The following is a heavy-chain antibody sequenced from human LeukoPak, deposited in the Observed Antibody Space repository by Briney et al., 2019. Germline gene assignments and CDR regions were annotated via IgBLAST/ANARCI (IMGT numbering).Heavy chain of an antibody. V-gene: IGHV1-8*01. D-gene: IGHD6-19*01. CDR3: ARATLEYSSGSNWFDP. J-gene: IGHJ5*02. CDR2: MNPNSGNT. Sequence: GASVKVSCKASGYTFTSYDINWVRQATGQGLEWMGWMNPNSGNTGYAQKFQGRVTMTRNTSISTAYMALSSLRSEDTAVYYCARATLEYSSGSNWFDPWGQGTLVTVSS. CDR1: GYTFTSYD.